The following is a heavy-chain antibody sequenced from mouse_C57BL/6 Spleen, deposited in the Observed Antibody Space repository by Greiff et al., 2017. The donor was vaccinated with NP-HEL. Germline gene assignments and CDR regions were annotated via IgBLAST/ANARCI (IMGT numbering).Heavy chain of an antibody. J-gene: IGHJ2*01. V-gene: IGHV5-4*01. Sequence: DVQLQESGGGLVKPGGSLKLSCAASGFTFSSYAMSWVRQTPEKRLEWVATISDGGSYTYYPDNVKGRFTISRDNAKNNLYLQMSHLKSEDTAMYYCARDRRGSYSNHFDYWGQGTTLTVSS. D-gene: IGHD2-5*01. CDR1: GFTFSSYA. CDR3: ARDRRGSYSNHFDY. CDR2: ISDGGSYT.